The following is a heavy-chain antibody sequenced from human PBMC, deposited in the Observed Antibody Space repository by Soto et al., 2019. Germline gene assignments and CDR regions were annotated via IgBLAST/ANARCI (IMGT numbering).Heavy chain of an antibody. CDR1: GFTFSDHY. J-gene: IGHJ4*02. CDR3: AREESYYFDY. Sequence: EVQLVESGGGLVQPGGSLRLSCAASGFTFSDHYMDWVRQAPGKGLEWVGRTRNKANSYTTEYAASVKGRFTNSRDESSNSLYRQMNSLKTEDTAVDYYAREESYYFDYWGQGTLVTVTS. CDR2: TRNKANSYTT. V-gene: IGHV3-72*01. D-gene: IGHD1-26*01.